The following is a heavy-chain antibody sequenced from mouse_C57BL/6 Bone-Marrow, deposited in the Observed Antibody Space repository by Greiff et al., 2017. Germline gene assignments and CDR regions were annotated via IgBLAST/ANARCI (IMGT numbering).Heavy chain of an antibody. Sequence: VQLQQSGAELVKPGASVKLSSTASGFNITDSYMHWVKQRTEQGLEWIGRIDPEDGVTKYAPKFQGKATITEATSSTTAYLQLSRLTSEDTAVYYFARPYDGYDGDYWGQGTTLTVSS. D-gene: IGHD2-9*01. CDR2: IDPEDGVT. CDR3: ARPYDGYDGDY. V-gene: IGHV14-2*01. CDR1: GFNITDSY. J-gene: IGHJ2*01.